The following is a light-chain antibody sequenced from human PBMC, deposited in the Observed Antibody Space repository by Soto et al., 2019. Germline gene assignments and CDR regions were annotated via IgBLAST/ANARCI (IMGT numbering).Light chain of an antibody. CDR3: SSYTSSTTLVV. CDR1: SRDVGGYNF. J-gene: IGLJ2*01. V-gene: IGLV2-14*01. CDR2: EVS. Sequence: QSALTQPASVSGSPGQSIPISCTGTSRDVGGYNFVSWYQQHPGKAPTLMIYEVSKRPSGVSNRFSGSTSGNTATLTISGLQAEDEADYYCSSYTSSTTLVVFGGGTKLTVL.